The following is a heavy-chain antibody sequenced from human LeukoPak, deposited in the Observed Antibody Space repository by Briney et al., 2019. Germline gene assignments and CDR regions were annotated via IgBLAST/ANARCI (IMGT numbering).Heavy chain of an antibody. V-gene: IGHV4-59*01. CDR1: GGSISTYY. J-gene: IGHJ5*02. CDR3: ARDGYCSGGSCYSNNWFGP. Sequence: SETLSLTCTVSGGSISTYYWSWIRQPPGKGLEWIGYIDYSGSTNYNSSLKSRVTISVDTSKNQFSLKLSSVTAADTAVYYCARDGYCSGGSCYSNNWFGPWGQGTLVTVSS. CDR2: IDYSGST. D-gene: IGHD2-15*01.